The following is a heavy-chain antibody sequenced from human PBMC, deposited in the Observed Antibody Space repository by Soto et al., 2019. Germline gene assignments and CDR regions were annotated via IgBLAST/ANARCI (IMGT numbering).Heavy chain of an antibody. J-gene: IGHJ4*02. Sequence: SETLSLTCAVSGGSLSGATYSWNWIRQPPGKGLEWIGYIFPSGTNYYNPSLKSRVTISIDVSKNQFSLSLRSLTAADTAVYYCARGREFDYWSQGTLVTVSS. V-gene: IGHV4-30-2*01. CDR3: ARGREFDY. CDR2: IFPSGTN. CDR1: GGSLSGATYS.